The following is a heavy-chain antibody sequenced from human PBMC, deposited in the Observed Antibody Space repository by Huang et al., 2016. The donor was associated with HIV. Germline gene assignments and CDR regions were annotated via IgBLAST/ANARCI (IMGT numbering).Heavy chain of an antibody. V-gene: IGHV3-11*01. J-gene: IGHJ4*02. CDR2: ISSSDNSI. CDR3: ARRSAFYRLDY. Sequence: QVQLVESGGGLVKPGGSLRLSCAASGFTFSDYYRSWFRQTPGKGLEWISYISSSDNSISYADSVKGRFTISRDDAKNSLYLQMNSLRADDTAVYYCARRSAFYRLDYWGQGTLVTVSS. D-gene: IGHD3-10*01. CDR1: GFTFSDYY.